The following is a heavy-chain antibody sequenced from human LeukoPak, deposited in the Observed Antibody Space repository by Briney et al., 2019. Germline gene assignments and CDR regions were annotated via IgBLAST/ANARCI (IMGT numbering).Heavy chain of an antibody. J-gene: IGHJ4*02. D-gene: IGHD3-22*01. V-gene: IGHV1-69*05. CDR2: IVPTFGTT. CDR3: ARDPSTEKYYYDSSGYFDY. Sequence: SVNVSCKXSGVTFSSYPISWVRQAPGQGLEWMGGIVPTFGTTYSAQKFQGRVTITTDESTSTAYMELSSLRSEDTAVYYCARDPSTEKYYYDSSGYFDYWGQGTLVTVSS. CDR1: GVTFSSYP.